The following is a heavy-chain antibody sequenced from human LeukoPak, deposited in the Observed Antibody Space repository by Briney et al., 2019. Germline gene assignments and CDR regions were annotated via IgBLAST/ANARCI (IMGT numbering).Heavy chain of an antibody. D-gene: IGHD3-3*01. Sequence: SVTVSCKASGGTFSNYAISWVRQAPGQGLEWMGGIITNFGTTNYAQKYQGRVTITADESTSTVYMELSSLRSEDTAVYYCARPRTYYDFWRGYPPFDYWGQGTLVTVSS. J-gene: IGHJ4*02. CDR3: ARPRTYYDFWRGYPPFDY. V-gene: IGHV1-69*13. CDR2: IITNFGTT. CDR1: GGTFSNYA.